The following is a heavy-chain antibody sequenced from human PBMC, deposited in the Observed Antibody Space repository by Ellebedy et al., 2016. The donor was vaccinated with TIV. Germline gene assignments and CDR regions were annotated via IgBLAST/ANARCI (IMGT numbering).Heavy chain of an antibody. CDR1: GFTFSSYS. CDR2: ISSSSSTI. Sequence: GESLKISCAASGFTFSSYSMNWVRQAPGKGLERISYISSSSSTIYYADSVKGRFTISRDNAKSSLFLQMNSLRAEDTAVYYCARDDYNPKWYFDLWGRGTLVTVVS. J-gene: IGHJ2*01. V-gene: IGHV3-48*04. CDR3: ARDDYNPKWYFDL. D-gene: IGHD4-11*01.